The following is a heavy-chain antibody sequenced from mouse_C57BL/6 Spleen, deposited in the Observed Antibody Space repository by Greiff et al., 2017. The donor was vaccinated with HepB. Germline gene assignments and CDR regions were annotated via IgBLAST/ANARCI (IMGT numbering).Heavy chain of an antibody. Sequence: EVQGVESGEGLVKPGGSLKLSCAASGFTFSSYAMSWVRQTPEKRLEWVAYISSGGDYIYYADTVKGRFTISRDNARNTLYLQLSSLKSEDTAMYYCTREGDWGNYGYWGQGTTLTVSS. J-gene: IGHJ2*01. CDR2: ISSGGDYI. D-gene: IGHD2-1*01. V-gene: IGHV5-9-1*02. CDR3: TREGDWGNYGY. CDR1: GFTFSSYA.